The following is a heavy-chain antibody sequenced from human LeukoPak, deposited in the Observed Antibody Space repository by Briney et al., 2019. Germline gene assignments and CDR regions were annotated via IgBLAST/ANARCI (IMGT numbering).Heavy chain of an antibody. CDR1: GYTLTELS. D-gene: IGHD6-13*01. J-gene: IGHJ4*02. CDR2: FDPEDGET. V-gene: IGHV1-24*01. Sequence: ASVKVSCKVSGYTLTELSMHWVRQAPGKGLEWMGGFDPEDGETIYAQKFQGRVTMTEDTSTDTAYMELSSLRSEDTAVYYCATDGVEQQLGSYYFDYWGQGTLVTVSS. CDR3: ATDGVEQQLGSYYFDY.